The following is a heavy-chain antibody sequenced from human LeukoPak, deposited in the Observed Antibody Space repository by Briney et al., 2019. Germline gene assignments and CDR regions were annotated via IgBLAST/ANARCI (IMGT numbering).Heavy chain of an antibody. V-gene: IGHV4-59*11. CDR3: ARETSGSHLDY. CDR1: GASISSQY. Sequence: SETLSLTCTVSGASISSQYWSWIRQPPGKGLEWIGYIYYSGSTNYNPSLKSRVTISVDTSKNQFSLKLSSVTAADTAVYYCARETSGSHLDYWGQGTLVTVSS. CDR2: IYYSGST. D-gene: IGHD1-26*01. J-gene: IGHJ4*02.